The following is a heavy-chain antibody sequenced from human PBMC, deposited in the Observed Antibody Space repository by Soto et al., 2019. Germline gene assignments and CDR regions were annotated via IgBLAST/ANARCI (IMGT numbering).Heavy chain of an antibody. CDR2: ISYDGSNK. V-gene: IGHV3-30*18. J-gene: IGHJ3*02. CDR3: AKAPLLEPGAFDI. Sequence: GGSLRLSCAASGFTFSSYGMHWVRQAPGKGLEWVAVISYDGSNKYYADSVKGRFTISRDNSKNTLYLQMNSLRAEDTAVYYCAKAPLLEPGAFDIWGQGTMVTVSS. CDR1: GFTFSSYG.